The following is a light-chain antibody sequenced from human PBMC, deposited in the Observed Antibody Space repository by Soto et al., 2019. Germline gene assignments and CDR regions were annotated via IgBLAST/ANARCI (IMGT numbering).Light chain of an antibody. J-gene: IGLJ2*01. CDR1: SSNIGSNT. CDR3: AAWDYSLNGVV. V-gene: IGLV1-44*01. CDR2: SNN. Sequence: QSVLTQPPSASGTPGQRVTSSCSGSSSNIGSNTVNWYQQLPGTAPKLLIYSNNQRPSGVPDRFSGSKSGTSASLAISGLQSEDVADYYCAAWDYSLNGVVFGGGTKVTVL.